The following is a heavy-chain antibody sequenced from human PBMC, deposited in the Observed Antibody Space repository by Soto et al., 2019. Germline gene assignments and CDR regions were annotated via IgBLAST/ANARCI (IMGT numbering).Heavy chain of an antibody. CDR1: GFSLSDYW. D-gene: IGHD6-19*01. CDR3: ARGRGWLHDY. J-gene: IGHJ4*02. CDR2: IKQDGSDR. Sequence: EVQLLESGGGLVQPGGSLRLSCAASGFSLSDYWMNWVRQAPGKGLEWVAIIKQDGSDRYYVDSVKGRFTISRDNAKNSLYLQMSSLRVEDTALYYCARGRGWLHDYWGQGTLVTVSS. V-gene: IGHV3-7*01.